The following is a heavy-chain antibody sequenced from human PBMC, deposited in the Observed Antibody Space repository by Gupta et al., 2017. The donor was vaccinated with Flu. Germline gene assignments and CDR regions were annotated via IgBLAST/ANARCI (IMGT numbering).Heavy chain of an antibody. V-gene: IGHV3-30*18. CDR1: SSYS. J-gene: IGHJ6*03. Sequence: SSYSMHWGGEGRGKVVEWVAAISYDGRMKYYVESGKGRFTISRDTPKNKLYHKMNSLRVEDTAVYHCAKDLEESFNNNYYMDGWGKGTTVTVSS. CDR2: ISYDGRMK. CDR3: AKDLEESFNNNYYMDG. D-gene: IGHD2-15*01.